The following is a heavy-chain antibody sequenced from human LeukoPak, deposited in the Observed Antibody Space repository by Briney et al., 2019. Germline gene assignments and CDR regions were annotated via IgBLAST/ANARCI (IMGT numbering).Heavy chain of an antibody. D-gene: IGHD4-17*01. CDR3: VRGEDYGDYFDY. Sequence: GGSLRLSCAASGFTFSGFSMSWVRQAPGKGLEWVSVIYSGGSTYYADSVKGRFTISRDNSKNTLSLQMNSLRAEDTAVYYCVRGEDYGDYFDYWGQGTLVTVSS. V-gene: IGHV3-53*01. CDR2: IYSGGST. J-gene: IGHJ4*02. CDR1: GFTFSGFS.